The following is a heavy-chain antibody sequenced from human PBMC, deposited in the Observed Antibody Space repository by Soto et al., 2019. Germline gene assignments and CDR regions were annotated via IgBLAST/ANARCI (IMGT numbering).Heavy chain of an antibody. CDR3: ARGGWSVDP. CDR1: GASMSPSY. J-gene: IGHJ5*02. CDR2: IYYSGNT. D-gene: IGHD6-19*01. V-gene: IGHV4-59*01. Sequence: QVLLQESGPGLVKPSETLSLTCTVSGASMSPSYWSCIRQPPGKGLEWLGYIYYSGNTNYNPSLKSRVTMSVDTSKNQFSLMLTSVTAADTAVYYCARGGWSVDPWGQGTLVTVSS.